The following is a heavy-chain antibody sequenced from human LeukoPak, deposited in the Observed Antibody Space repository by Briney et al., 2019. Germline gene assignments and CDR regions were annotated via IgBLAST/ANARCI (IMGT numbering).Heavy chain of an antibody. V-gene: IGHV3-11*05. J-gene: IGHJ4*02. CDR1: GFTFSDYY. D-gene: IGHD3-16*01. CDR3: ARGSPPGD. Sequence: GGSLRLSCAASGFTFSDYYMTWIRRAPGKGLEWVSYISSSSGFTKYADSVRGRFTISRDNAKNSLYLQMNTLRVDDTAVYHCARGSPPGDWGQGTLVTVSS. CDR2: ISSSSGFT.